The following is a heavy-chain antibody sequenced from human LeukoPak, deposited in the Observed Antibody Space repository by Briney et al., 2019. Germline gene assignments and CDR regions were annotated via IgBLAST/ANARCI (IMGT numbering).Heavy chain of an antibody. Sequence: SETLSLTCTVSGGSISSYYWSWIRQPPGKGLEWIGYIYYSGSTNYNPSLKSRVTISVDTSKNQFSLKLSSVTAADTAVYYCARVFYDILTGYYYFDYWGQGTLVTVSS. D-gene: IGHD3-9*01. CDR2: IYYSGST. CDR1: GGSISSYY. J-gene: IGHJ4*02. V-gene: IGHV4-59*01. CDR3: ARVFYDILTGYYYFDY.